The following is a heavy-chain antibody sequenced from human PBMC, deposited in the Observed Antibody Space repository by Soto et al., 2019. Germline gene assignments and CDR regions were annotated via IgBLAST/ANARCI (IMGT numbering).Heavy chain of an antibody. CDR3: ARGHLAVVPVASWYYYMDV. Sequence: QVQLVQSGAEVEKPGASVKVSCKASGYSFSNYAVHWVRQAPGQRLEWMGRVNAGNGNTRYSQNFQGRVTITMDTSARTAYLELSSLRSEDTAVYYCARGHLAVVPVASWYYYMDVWGKGTTVTVSS. CDR2: VNAGNGNT. CDR1: GYSFSNYA. V-gene: IGHV1-3*01. J-gene: IGHJ6*03. D-gene: IGHD2-2*01.